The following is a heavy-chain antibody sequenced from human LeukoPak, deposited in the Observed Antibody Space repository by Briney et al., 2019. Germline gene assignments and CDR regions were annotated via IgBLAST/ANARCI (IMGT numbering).Heavy chain of an antibody. CDR2: IYSGGST. V-gene: IGHV3-66*01. D-gene: IGHD3-10*01. J-gene: IGHJ4*02. CDR3: ARAMVRGVIPLPYYFDY. CDR1: GFTVSSNY. Sequence: PGGSLRLSCAASGFTVSSNYMSWVRQAPGKGLEWVSVIYSGGSTYYADSVKGRFTISRDNSKNTLYLQMNSLRAEDTAVYYCARAMVRGVIPLPYYFDYWGQGTLVTVSS.